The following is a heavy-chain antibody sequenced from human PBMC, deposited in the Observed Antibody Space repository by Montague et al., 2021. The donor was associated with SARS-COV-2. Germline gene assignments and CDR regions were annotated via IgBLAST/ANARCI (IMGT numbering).Heavy chain of an antibody. CDR3: ARQKMGSVTIFGVVMHYRWFDP. Sequence: SETLSLTCTVSGGSISSSSYYWGWIRQPPGKGLEWIGNIYYSGSTYYNPSLKSQVTISVDTSKNQFSLKLSSVTAADTAVYYCARQKMGSVTIFGVVMHYRWFDPWGQGTLVTVSS. CDR1: GGSISSSSYY. J-gene: IGHJ5*02. D-gene: IGHD3-3*01. V-gene: IGHV4-39*01. CDR2: IYYSGST.